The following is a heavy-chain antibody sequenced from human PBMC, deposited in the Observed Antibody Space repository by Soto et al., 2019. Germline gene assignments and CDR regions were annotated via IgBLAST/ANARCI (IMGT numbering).Heavy chain of an antibody. CDR2: ISSSSSTI. Sequence: GGSLRLSCAASGFTFSSYSMNWVRQAPGKGLEWVSYISSSSSTIYYADSVRGRFTISRDNAKNSLYLQMNSLRDEDTAVYYCAREVGGYSYGYDDYWGQGTLVTVSS. CDR1: GFTFSSYS. CDR3: AREVGGYSYGYDDY. J-gene: IGHJ4*02. V-gene: IGHV3-48*02. D-gene: IGHD5-18*01.